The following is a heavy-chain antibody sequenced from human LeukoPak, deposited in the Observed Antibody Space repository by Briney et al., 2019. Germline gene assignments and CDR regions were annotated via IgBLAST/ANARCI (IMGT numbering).Heavy chain of an antibody. J-gene: IGHJ4*02. CDR1: GFTFSNDD. D-gene: IGHD2-2*01. V-gene: IGHV3-21*01. Sequence: GGSLRLSCAASGFTFSNDDLNWVRQAPGKGLEWVSAISGDSRYIYYADSVRGRFTISRDNAENSLYLQMHSLRVEDTAVYYCARAPTVLVGYCSSSSCQADYWGQGTLVTVSS. CDR2: ISGDSRYI. CDR3: ARAPTVLVGYCSSSSCQADY.